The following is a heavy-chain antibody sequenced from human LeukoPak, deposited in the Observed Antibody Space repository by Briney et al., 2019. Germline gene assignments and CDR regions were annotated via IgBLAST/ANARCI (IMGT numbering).Heavy chain of an antibody. D-gene: IGHD6-19*01. CDR2: ISSSGSTI. CDR1: GFTFSSCA. J-gene: IGHJ4*02. Sequence: PGGSLRLSCAASGFTFSSCAMSWVRQAPGKGLEWVSYISSSGSTIYYADSVKGRFTISRDNAKNSLYLQMNSLRAEDTAVYYCARISSLAVAGINWGQGTLVTVSS. V-gene: IGHV3-48*03. CDR3: ARISSLAVAGIN.